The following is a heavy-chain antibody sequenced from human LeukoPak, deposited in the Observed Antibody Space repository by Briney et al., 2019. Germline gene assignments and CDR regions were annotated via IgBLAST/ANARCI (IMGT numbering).Heavy chain of an antibody. J-gene: IGHJ4*02. D-gene: IGHD3-3*02. CDR3: ARGQFWSGYSI. CDR1: GASISGWY. CDR2: VYGSGYT. V-gene: IGHV4-59*08. Sequence: SETLSLTCTVSGASISGWYWSWIRQPPGKGLEWIGYVYGSGYTNYNPSLKSRVTMSIDTSKNHFSLKLTSVTAADTAVYYCARGQFWSGYSIWGQGTLVTVSS.